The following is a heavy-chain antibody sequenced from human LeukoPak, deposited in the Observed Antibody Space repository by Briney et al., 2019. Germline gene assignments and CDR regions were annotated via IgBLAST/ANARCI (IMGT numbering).Heavy chain of an antibody. Sequence: SETLSLTCTVSGGSISSGGYYWSWIRQPAGKGLEWIGRIYTSGSTNYNPSLKSRVTISVDTSKNQFSLKLSSVTAADTAVYYCARVYFGDCSIDYWGQGTLVTVSS. CDR1: GGSISSGGYY. D-gene: IGHD2-21*02. J-gene: IGHJ4*02. V-gene: IGHV4-61*02. CDR2: IYTSGST. CDR3: ARVYFGDCSIDY.